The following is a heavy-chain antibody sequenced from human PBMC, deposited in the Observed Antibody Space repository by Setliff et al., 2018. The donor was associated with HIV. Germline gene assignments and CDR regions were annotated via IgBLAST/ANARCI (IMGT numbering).Heavy chain of an antibody. CDR1: GGSISSYY. Sequence: PSETLSLTCTVSGGSISSYYWSWIRQPPGKGLEWIGYIYTSGSTNYNPSLKSRSTISLDTSKNQFSPKLNSVTAADTAVYYCARSPRIGVAGEFEYWGQGTLVTVSS. D-gene: IGHD6-19*01. V-gene: IGHV4-4*09. CDR3: ARSPRIGVAGEFEY. CDR2: IYTSGST. J-gene: IGHJ4*02.